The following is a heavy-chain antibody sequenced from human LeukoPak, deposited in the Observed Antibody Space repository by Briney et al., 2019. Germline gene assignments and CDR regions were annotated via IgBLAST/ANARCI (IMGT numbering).Heavy chain of an antibody. CDR3: ARDPSGYSSGWDFDY. V-gene: IGHV3-7*01. Sequence: GGSLRLSCAASGFTFSSYWMSWVRQAPGKGLEWVANIKQDGSEKYYVDSVKGRFTISRDNAKNSLYLQMSSLRAEDTAVYYCARDPSGYSSGWDFDYWGQGTLVTVSS. CDR2: IKQDGSEK. D-gene: IGHD6-19*01. J-gene: IGHJ4*02. CDR1: GFTFSSYW.